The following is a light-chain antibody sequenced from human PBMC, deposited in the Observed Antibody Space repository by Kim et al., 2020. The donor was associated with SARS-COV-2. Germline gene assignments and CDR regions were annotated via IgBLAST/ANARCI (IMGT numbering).Light chain of an antibody. CDR3: SAWDSSLSAWV. CDR2: RDN. CDR1: INNVGNQG. Sequence: QPATLTCTGNINNVGNQGAAWLQQHQGHPPKLLFYRDNNRPSGISARFSASRSGSTASLTITGLQPEDEADYYCSAWDSSLSAWVFGGGTQLTV. V-gene: IGLV10-54*01. J-gene: IGLJ3*02.